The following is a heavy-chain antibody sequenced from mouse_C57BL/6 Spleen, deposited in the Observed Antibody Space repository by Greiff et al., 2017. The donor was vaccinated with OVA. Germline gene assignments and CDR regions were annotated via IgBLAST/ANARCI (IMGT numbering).Heavy chain of an antibody. Sequence: QVQLQQSGAELAKPGASVKLSCKASGYTFTSYWMHWVKQRPGQGLEWIGYINPSSGYTKYNQKFKDKATLTADKSSSTAYMQLSSLTYEDSAVYYCGIYDGYPYYAMDYWGQGTSVTVSS. CDR3: GIYDGYPYYAMDY. V-gene: IGHV1-7*01. D-gene: IGHD2-3*01. CDR2: INPSSGYT. J-gene: IGHJ4*01. CDR1: GYTFTSYW.